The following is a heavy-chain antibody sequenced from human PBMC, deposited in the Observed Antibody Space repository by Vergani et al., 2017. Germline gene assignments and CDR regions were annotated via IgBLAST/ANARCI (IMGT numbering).Heavy chain of an antibody. D-gene: IGHD4-17*01. J-gene: IGHJ5*02. V-gene: IGHV4-61*01. CDR2: IYYSGST. CDR3: ASSHTVTKQGWFDP. CDR1: GGSVSSGSYY. Sequence: QVQLQESGPGLVKPSETLSLTCTVSGGSVSSGSYYWSWIRQPPGKGLEWIGYIYYSGSTNYNPSLKSRVTISVDTSKNQFSLKLSSVTAADTAVYYCASSHTVTKQGWFDPWGQGTLVTVSS.